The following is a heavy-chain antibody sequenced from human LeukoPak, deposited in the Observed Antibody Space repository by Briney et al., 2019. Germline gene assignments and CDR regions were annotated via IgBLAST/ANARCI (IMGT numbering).Heavy chain of an antibody. CDR2: IIPILGIA. J-gene: IGHJ4*02. Sequence: ASVKVSCKASGGTFSSYAISWVRQAPGQGLEWMGRIIPILGIANYAQKFQGRVTITADKSTSTAYMELSSLRSEDTAVYYCARGVSTVVTSTHSLDYWGQGTLVTVSS. D-gene: IGHD4-23*01. CDR1: GGTFSSYA. V-gene: IGHV1-69*04. CDR3: ARGVSTVVTSTHSLDY.